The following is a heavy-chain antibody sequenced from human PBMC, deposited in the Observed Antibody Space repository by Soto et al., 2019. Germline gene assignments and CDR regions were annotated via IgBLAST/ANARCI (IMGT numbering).Heavy chain of an antibody. CDR3: TKGATSSFDS. CDR2: VYPSDSDV. V-gene: IGHV5-51*01. CDR1: GYRFTSSW. D-gene: IGHD2-15*01. Sequence: PGESLKISCQGSGYRFTSSWIGWVRQMPGKGLEWLGNVYPSDSDVRYSPSFEGRVTISADNSINTAYLHLLNLKASDTAIYYCTKGATSSFDSWGQGNRGTVSS. J-gene: IGHJ4*02.